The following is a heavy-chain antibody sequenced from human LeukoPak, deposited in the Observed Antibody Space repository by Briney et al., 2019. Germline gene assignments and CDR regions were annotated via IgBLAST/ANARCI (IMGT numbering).Heavy chain of an antibody. D-gene: IGHD5-18*01. CDR1: GGSISSGNYY. V-gene: IGHV4-39*01. CDR3: ARPDQRGYSYGYSAFDI. J-gene: IGHJ3*02. Sequence: PSETLSLTCTVSGGSISSGNYYWNWIRQPPGKGLEWIGRIYYSGRTYYNPSLKSRVTMSIDTSKNQFSLKLTSVTAADTAVYYCARPDQRGYSYGYSAFDIWGQGTMVTGSS. CDR2: IYYSGRT.